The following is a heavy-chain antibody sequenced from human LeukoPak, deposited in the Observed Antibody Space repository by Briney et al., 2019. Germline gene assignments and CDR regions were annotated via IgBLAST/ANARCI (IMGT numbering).Heavy chain of an antibody. CDR2: IYHSGST. CDR3: ARSGIVGIDKNWFDP. J-gene: IGHJ5*02. CDR1: GDSISSSDYY. V-gene: IGHV4-39*07. D-gene: IGHD2-15*01. Sequence: PSETLSLTCSVSGDSISSSDYYWVWLRQPPGKGLEWIGNIYHSGSTYYNPSLKRRVTISVDTSKNKISLKLGTVTAADTAMYYCARSGIVGIDKNWFDPWGQGTLVTASS.